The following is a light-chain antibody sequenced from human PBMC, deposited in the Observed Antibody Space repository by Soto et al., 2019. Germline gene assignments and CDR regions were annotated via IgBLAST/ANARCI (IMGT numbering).Light chain of an antibody. CDR3: HQYGRSPWT. CDR1: ESVVSNY. V-gene: IGKV3-20*01. J-gene: IGKJ1*01. Sequence: EIVLTQSPGTLSLSPGERATLPCRASESVVSNYLAWYQHKPGQAPRLLFFGASNRATAIPDRFSGSGSGTDFTLTISRVEPEDFAVYYCHQYGRSPWTLGQGTKVDIK. CDR2: GAS.